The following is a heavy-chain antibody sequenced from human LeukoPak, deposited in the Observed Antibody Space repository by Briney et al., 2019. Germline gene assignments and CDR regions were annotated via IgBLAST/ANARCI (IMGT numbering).Heavy chain of an antibody. CDR2: IYYSGST. D-gene: IGHD3-10*01. CDR3: ARAIASSGSRLCDY. V-gene: IGHV4-30-4*01. J-gene: IGHJ4*02. CDR1: GGSISIGDYY. Sequence: SQTLSLTCTVSGGSISIGDYYWSWIRQPPGKGLEWIGYIYYSGSTYYTPSLKSRVTISLDTSKIQFSLRLSSETAADTAVYYCARAIASSGSRLCDYWGQGTLVTVSS.